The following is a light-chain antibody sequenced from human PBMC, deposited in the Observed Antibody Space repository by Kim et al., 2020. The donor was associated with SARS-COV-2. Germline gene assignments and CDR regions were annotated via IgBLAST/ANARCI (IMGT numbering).Light chain of an antibody. CDR2: DVS. J-gene: IGLJ2*01. CDR3: SSYTSRSGV. V-gene: IGLV2-14*01. Sequence: QSALTQPASVSGSPGQSITISCTGTSSDVGGYNYVSWYQQHPGKAPKLMIYDVSKRPSGVSNRFSGSKSGNTASLTISGLQAEDEADYYCSSYTSRSGVFGGGTKL. CDR1: SSDVGGYNY.